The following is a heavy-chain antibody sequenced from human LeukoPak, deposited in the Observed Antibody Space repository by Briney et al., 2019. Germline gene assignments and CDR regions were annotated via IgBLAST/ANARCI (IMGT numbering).Heavy chain of an antibody. CDR2: IRSKAYGGTT. V-gene: IGHV3-49*04. CDR1: GFTFGDYG. J-gene: IGHJ4*02. CDR3: TRDQFASSGHSDY. D-gene: IGHD6-19*01. Sequence: GGSLRLSCTASGFTFGDYGMSWVRQAPGRGLEWVGFIRSKAYGGTTEYAASVKGRFTISRDDSKSIAYLQMNSLKTEDTAVYYCTRDQFASSGHSDYWGQGTLVTVSS.